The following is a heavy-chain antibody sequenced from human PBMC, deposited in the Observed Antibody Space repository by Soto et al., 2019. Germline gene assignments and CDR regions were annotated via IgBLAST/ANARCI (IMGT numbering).Heavy chain of an antibody. V-gene: IGHV4-39*01. CDR3: ARRHGFAIDAYY. Sequence: SETLSLTCTVSGGSISSSTYYWGWMRQPPGKGLEWIASFFIGGNTYYNPSLKSRVTISVDTSKNQFSRKLNSVTAVVSSVYFCARRHGFAIDAYYWGQGILLTRSS. D-gene: IGHD3-10*01. J-gene: IGHJ1*01. CDR1: GGSISSSTYY. CDR2: FFIGGNT.